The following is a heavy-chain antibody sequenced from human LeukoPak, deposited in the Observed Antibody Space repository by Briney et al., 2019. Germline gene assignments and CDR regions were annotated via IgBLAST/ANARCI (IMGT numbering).Heavy chain of an antibody. J-gene: IGHJ4*02. D-gene: IGHD5-24*01. Sequence: SQTLSLTCTVSGGSISSGSYYWSWIRQPAGKGPEWIGRIYTSGSTNYNPSLKSRVTISVDTSKNQFSLKLSSVTAADTAVYYCARDSRWLQSLDYWGQGTLVTVSS. CDR3: ARDSRWLQSLDY. V-gene: IGHV4-61*02. CDR1: GGSISSGSYY. CDR2: IYTSGST.